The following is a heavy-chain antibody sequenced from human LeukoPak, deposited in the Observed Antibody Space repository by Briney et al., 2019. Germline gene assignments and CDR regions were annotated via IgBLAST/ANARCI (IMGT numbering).Heavy chain of an antibody. D-gene: IGHD6-19*01. Sequence: GGSLRLSCAASGFTFGDYYMIWIRQAPGKGLEWVSYISSSSSRTNYADSVKGRFTISRDNAKNSLYLQMYSLRAEDTAVYYCAKERRTGSGAALDYWGPGTLVTVSS. CDR3: AKERRTGSGAALDY. CDR2: ISSSSSRT. V-gene: IGHV3-11*06. J-gene: IGHJ4*02. CDR1: GFTFGDYY.